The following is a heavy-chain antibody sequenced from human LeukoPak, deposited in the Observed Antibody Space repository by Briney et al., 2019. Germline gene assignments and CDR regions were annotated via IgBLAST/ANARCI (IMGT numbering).Heavy chain of an antibody. D-gene: IGHD3-10*01. CDR1: GGSISSYY. CDR2: IYYSGST. CDR3: ARHWFFNWFDP. J-gene: IGHJ5*02. V-gene: IGHV4-59*08. Sequence: SETLSLTCTVSGGSISSYYWSWIRQPPGKGLEWIGYIYYSGSTNYNPSLKSRVTISVDTSKNQFSLKLSSVTAADTAVYYCARHWFFNWFDPWGQGTLVTVSS.